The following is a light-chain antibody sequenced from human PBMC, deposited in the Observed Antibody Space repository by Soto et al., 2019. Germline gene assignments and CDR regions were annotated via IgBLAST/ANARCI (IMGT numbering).Light chain of an antibody. CDR2: AAS. J-gene: IGKJ2*01. CDR1: QSMNNY. V-gene: IGKV1-39*01. CDR3: QQSYSTPYT. Sequence: DIQMTQSPSSLSASAGDRVTITCRASQSMNNYVNWYQQKPGKAPQLLIYAASSLQSGVPPRFSGRGSGTDFTLAISSLQPEAFATYYCQQSYSTPYTFGQGTKLEI.